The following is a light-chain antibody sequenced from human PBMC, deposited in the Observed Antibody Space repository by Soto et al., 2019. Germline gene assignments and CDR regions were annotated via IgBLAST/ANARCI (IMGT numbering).Light chain of an antibody. CDR2: EVS. V-gene: IGLV2-14*01. Sequence: QSVLTQPASVSGSPGQSITISCTGTSSDVGGYNYVSWYQQHPGKAPKLMLYEVSNRPSGVSNRFSGSKSGNTASLTISSLQAEDEADYYCSSSTSSSSLVFGGGTKLTVL. J-gene: IGLJ2*01. CDR1: SSDVGGYNY. CDR3: SSSTSSSSLV.